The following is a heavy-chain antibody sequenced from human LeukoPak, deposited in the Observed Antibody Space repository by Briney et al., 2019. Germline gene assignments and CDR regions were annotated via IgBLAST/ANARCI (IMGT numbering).Heavy chain of an antibody. J-gene: IGHJ4*02. CDR2: ISSSGSAT. D-gene: IGHD6-13*01. V-gene: IGHV3-48*03. CDR1: GFTFSSYA. Sequence: PGGSLRLSCSASGFTFSSYAMNWVRQAPGKGLEWISYISSSGSATYYADSVKGRFTISRDNAQNSLYLQMNNLRAEDTAVYYCAAGSTWHWGQGTLVTVSS. CDR3: AAGSTWH.